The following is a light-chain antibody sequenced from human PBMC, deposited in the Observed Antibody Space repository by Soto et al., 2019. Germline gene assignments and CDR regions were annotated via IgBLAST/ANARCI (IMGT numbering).Light chain of an antibody. CDR1: QSIGIY. Sequence: EIVLTQSPATLSLSPGERATLSCRASQSIGIYLARYRQKPGQAPRLLIYRASNRATGIPARFSGSGSGTDFTLTISRLEPKDFAVYYCHQYDSWTFGQGTKVDIK. CDR3: HQYDSWT. V-gene: IGKV3-11*01. J-gene: IGKJ1*01. CDR2: RAS.